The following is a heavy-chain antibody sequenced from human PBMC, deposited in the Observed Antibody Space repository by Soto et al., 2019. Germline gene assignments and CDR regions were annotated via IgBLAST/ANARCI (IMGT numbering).Heavy chain of an antibody. CDR3: XXXXXXXXXXXG. CDR1: GGTFSSYA. CDR2: IIPIFGTA. J-gene: IGHJ4*02. V-gene: IGHV1-69*01. Sequence: QVQLVQSGAEVKKPGSSVKVSCKASGGTFSSYAISWVRQAPGQGLEWMGGIIPIFGTANYAQKFQGRVTITADESTSTAYMELSSLRSXXTXXXXXXXXXXXXXXXXGWGQGTLVTVSS.